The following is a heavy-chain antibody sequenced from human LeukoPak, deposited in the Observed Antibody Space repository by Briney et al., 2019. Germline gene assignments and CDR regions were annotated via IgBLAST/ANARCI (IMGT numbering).Heavy chain of an antibody. J-gene: IGHJ4*02. V-gene: IGHV3-21*01. D-gene: IGHD2-15*01. CDR3: ASIGLGPRFPATHQDY. Sequence: GGSLRLSCAASGFTFRTYSMNWVRQAPGKGLEWVSSITSGTTYIYYTDSVKGRFTISRDNAKNSLYLQMNSLRAEDTAVYYCASIGLGPRFPATHQDYWGQGTLVTVSS. CDR2: ITSGTTYI. CDR1: GFTFRTYS.